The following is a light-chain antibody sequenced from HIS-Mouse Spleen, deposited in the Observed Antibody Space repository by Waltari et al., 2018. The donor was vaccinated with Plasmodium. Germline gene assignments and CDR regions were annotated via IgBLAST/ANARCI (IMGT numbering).Light chain of an antibody. CDR1: SLRSYY. V-gene: IGLV3-19*01. CDR2: GKN. CDR3: NSRDSSGNHVV. Sequence: SSELTQDPAVSVALGQTVRITCQGDSLRSYYASWYQQKPGQAPVLVLYGKNNRPPGIPDRFSGSSSGNTASLTITGAQAEDEADYYCNSRDSSGNHVVFGGGTKLTVL. J-gene: IGLJ2*01.